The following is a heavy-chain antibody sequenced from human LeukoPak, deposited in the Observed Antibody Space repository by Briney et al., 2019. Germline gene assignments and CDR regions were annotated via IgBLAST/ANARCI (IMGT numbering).Heavy chain of an antibody. CDR2: ISGSGGST. CDR1: GFTFSSYA. Sequence: GGSLRLSCAASGFTFSSYAMSWVRQAPGKGLEWVSAISGSGGSTYYADSVKGRFTISRDNSKNTLYLRMNSLRAEDTAVYYCAKDEGDYGDYGDYWGQGTLVTVSS. J-gene: IGHJ4*02. D-gene: IGHD4-17*01. V-gene: IGHV3-23*01. CDR3: AKDEGDYGDYGDY.